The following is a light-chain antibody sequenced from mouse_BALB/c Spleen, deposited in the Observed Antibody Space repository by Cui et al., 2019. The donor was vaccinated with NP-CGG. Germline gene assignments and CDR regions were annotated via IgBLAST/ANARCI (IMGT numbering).Light chain of an antibody. J-gene: IGKJ4*01. CDR2: RTS. V-gene: IGKV4-58*01. CDR3: QQWSGYPLFT. Sequence: NILTQSLAIMAASLGQKVTMTCSASSSVSSSYLHWYQQKSGASPKPLIHRTSNLASGVPARFSGSGSGTSYSLTISSVEAEDDATYYCQQWSGYPLFTFASGTKLEIK. CDR1: SSVSSSY.